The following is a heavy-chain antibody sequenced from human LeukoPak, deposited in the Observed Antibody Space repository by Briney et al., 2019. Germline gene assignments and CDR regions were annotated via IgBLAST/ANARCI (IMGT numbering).Heavy chain of an antibody. V-gene: IGHV4-34*01. Sequence: PSETLSLTCAVYGGSFSGYYWSWIRQPPGKGLEWIGEINHGGSTNYNPSLKSRVTISVDTSKNQFSLKLSSVTAADTAVYYCAKMVDTAMVGGLYFDYWGQGTLVTVSS. D-gene: IGHD5-18*01. CDR1: GGSFSGYY. CDR2: INHGGST. J-gene: IGHJ4*02. CDR3: AKMVDTAMVGGLYFDY.